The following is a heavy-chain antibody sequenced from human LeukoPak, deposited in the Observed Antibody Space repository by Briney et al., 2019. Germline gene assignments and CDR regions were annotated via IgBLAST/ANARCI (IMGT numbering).Heavy chain of an antibody. Sequence: GGSLRLSCAASGFTFSTYWMNWVRQAPGKGLEWVSAIRGSGGTTFYADSVKGRFTISRDNSKNTLYLQMNSLRAEDTAVYYCAKDLAVGGNWGQGALVTVSS. V-gene: IGHV3-23*01. D-gene: IGHD3-16*01. J-gene: IGHJ4*02. CDR3: AKDLAVGGN. CDR2: IRGSGGTT. CDR1: GFTFSTYW.